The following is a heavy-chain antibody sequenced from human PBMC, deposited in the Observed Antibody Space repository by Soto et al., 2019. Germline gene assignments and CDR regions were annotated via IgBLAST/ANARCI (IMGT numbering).Heavy chain of an antibody. CDR3: ARVRAAAGINWFDP. J-gene: IGHJ5*02. CDR1: GGSVSSGSYY. V-gene: IGHV4-61*01. D-gene: IGHD6-13*01. CDR2: IYYSGST. Sequence: SETLSLTCTVSGGSVSSGSYYWSWIRQPPGKGLEWIGYIYYSGSTNYNPSLKSRVTISVDTSKNQFSLKLSSVTAADTAVYYCARVRAAAGINWFDPWGQGTLVTVSS.